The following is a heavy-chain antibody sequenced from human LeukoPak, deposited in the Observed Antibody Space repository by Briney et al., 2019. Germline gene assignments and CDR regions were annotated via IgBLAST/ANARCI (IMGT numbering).Heavy chain of an antibody. V-gene: IGHV3-30*18. J-gene: IGHJ3*02. Sequence: GGSLRLSCEASGFTFSTYGMHWVRQAPGKGLEWVAIISFDENNKYYADSVKGRFTISRDNSKNTLYLQMNSLRPEDTALYYCVKDDGGYGDYGVASGAFDIWGQGTLVTVSS. CDR2: ISFDENNK. CDR3: VKDDGGYGDYGVASGAFDI. CDR1: GFTFSTYG. D-gene: IGHD4-17*01.